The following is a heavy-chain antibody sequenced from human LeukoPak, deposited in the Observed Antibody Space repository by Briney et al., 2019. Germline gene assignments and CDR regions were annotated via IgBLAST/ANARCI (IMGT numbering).Heavy chain of an antibody. D-gene: IGHD5-24*01. J-gene: IGHJ5*01. CDR2: IKQDGSEK. CDR1: GFTFNSYW. CDR3: ARKRGSHWFDS. V-gene: IGHV3-7*01. Sequence: PGGSLRLSCAPSGFTFNSYWMTWVRRAPGKGLEWVANIKQDGSEKYHVDSVKGRFTISRDNAKNSLYLQMNSLRAEDTAVYYCARKRGSHWFDSWGQGTLVTVSS.